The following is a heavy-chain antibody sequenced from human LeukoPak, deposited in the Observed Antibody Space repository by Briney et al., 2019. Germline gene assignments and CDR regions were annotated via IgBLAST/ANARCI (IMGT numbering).Heavy chain of an antibody. D-gene: IGHD3-22*01. CDR1: GGSISSYY. V-gene: IGHV4-59*06. Sequence: SETLSLTCTVSGGSISSYYWSWIRQPPGKGLEWIGYIYYSGSTYYNPSLKSRVTISVDTSKNQFSLKLSSVTAADTAVYYCARGRGGYYDSSGYYFDYWGQGTLVTVSS. CDR2: IYYSGST. J-gene: IGHJ4*02. CDR3: ARGRGGYYDSSGYYFDY.